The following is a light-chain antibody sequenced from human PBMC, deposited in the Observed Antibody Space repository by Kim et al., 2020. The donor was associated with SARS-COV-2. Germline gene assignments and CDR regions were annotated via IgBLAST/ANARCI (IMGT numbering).Light chain of an antibody. V-gene: IGLV2-14*03. CDR1: SSDVGGYNS. J-gene: IGLJ3*02. Sequence: QSVLTQPASVSVSPGQSITISCIGTSSDVGGYNSVSWYQHHPGKAPKLMIYDVSKWPSGVSNRFSGSKSGNTASLTISGRQAEDEAYYYCSSYTSRSTLVFGGGTQLTVL. CDR2: DVS. CDR3: SSYTSRSTLV.